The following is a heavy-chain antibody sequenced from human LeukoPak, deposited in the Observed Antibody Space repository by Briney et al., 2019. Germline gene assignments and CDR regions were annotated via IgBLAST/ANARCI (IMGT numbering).Heavy chain of an antibody. CDR3: ARWDYYDSSGYRGLYYYYYMDV. V-gene: IGHV3-7*01. D-gene: IGHD3-22*01. J-gene: IGHJ6*03. Sequence: GGSLRLSCAASGFTFSSYWMSWVRQAPGKGLEWVANIKQDGSEKYYVDSVKSRFTISRDNAKNSLYLQMNSLRAEDTAVYYCARWDYYDSSGYRGLYYYYYMDVWGKGTTVTVSS. CDR1: GFTFSSYW. CDR2: IKQDGSEK.